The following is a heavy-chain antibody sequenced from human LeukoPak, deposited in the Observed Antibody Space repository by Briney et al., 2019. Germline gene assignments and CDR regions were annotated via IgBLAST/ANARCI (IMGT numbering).Heavy chain of an antibody. Sequence: PGGSLRLSCAASGFTFSSYAMHWVRQAPGKGLERVAVISYDGSNKYYADSVKGRFTISRDNSKNTLYLQMNSLRAEDTAVYYCARDWRSYDSSGSFDYWGQGTLVTVSS. V-gene: IGHV3-30*04. J-gene: IGHJ4*02. CDR3: ARDWRSYDSSGSFDY. CDR2: ISYDGSNK. CDR1: GFTFSSYA. D-gene: IGHD3-22*01.